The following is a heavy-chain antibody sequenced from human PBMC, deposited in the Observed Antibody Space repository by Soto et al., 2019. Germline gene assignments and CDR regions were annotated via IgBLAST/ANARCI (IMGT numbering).Heavy chain of an antibody. CDR2: ISYDGSTK. V-gene: IGHV3-30*18. D-gene: IGHD3-22*01. CDR1: GFTFSSYG. CDR3: AKDRPLGMTMIVVVLTPGIAV. J-gene: IGHJ6*02. Sequence: GGSLRLSCAASGFTFSSYGMHWVRQAPGKGLEWVAVISYDGSTKYYADSVKGRFTISRDNSKNTLYLQMNSLRAEDTAVYYCAKDRPLGMTMIVVVLTPGIAVWGQGTTVTVSS.